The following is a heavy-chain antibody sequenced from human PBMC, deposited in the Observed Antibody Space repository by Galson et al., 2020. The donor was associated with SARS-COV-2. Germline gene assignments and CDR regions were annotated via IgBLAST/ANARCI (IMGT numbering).Heavy chain of an antibody. D-gene: IGHD3-22*01. CDR3: ATTPPNYYDSSGYYYVGWFDS. J-gene: IGHJ5*01. CDR2: FDPEDGET. V-gene: IGHV1-24*01. CDR1: GYTLTELS. Sequence: ASVKVSCKVSGYTLTELSMHWVRQAPGKGLEWMGGFDPEDGETIYAQKFQGRVTMTEDTSTDTAYMELSRLRSEDTAVYYCATTPPNYYDSSGYYYVGWFDSWGQGTLVTVSS.